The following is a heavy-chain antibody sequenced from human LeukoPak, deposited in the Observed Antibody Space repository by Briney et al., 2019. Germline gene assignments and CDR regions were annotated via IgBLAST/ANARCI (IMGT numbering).Heavy chain of an antibody. D-gene: IGHD6-13*01. Sequence: ASVKVSCKASGYTFTAYYMHWVRQAPGQGLEWMGWINPNSGGTNYAQKFQGRVTMTRDTSISTAYMELSRLRSDDTAVYYCARDYRTRIAAAGEVCYFDYWGQGTLVTVSS. CDR2: INPNSGGT. V-gene: IGHV1-2*02. J-gene: IGHJ4*02. CDR3: ARDYRTRIAAAGEVCYFDY. CDR1: GYTFTAYY.